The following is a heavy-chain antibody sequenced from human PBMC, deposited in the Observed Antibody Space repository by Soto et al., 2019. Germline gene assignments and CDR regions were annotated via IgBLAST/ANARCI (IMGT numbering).Heavy chain of an antibody. CDR1: GYTFTSYA. CDR2: INDGNGNT. CDR3: ARGPGGPDGPGDY. D-gene: IGHD2-15*01. J-gene: IGHJ4*02. V-gene: IGHV1-3*01. Sequence: QVQLVQSGAEVKKPGASVKVSCKASGYTFTSYAMHWVRQAPGQRLEGMGGINDGNGNTKYSQKFQDRVTITRDTSASTAYMELSSLGSEETAVYYCARGPGGPDGPGDYWGQGTLVTVSS.